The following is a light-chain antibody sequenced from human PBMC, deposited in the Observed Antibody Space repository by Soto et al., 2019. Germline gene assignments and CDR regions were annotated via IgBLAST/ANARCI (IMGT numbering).Light chain of an antibody. V-gene: IGKV3-15*01. CDR3: HQYNTGLRT. J-gene: IGKJ1*01. CDR1: LNMATN. CDR2: GAS. Sequence: TVMTQSPATLSMSPGDRAALSCRASLNMATNMAWYQQKPGQAPRLLIYGASIRATGVPARFTGSGSGTEFTLTINNLQSEDFAVYYCHQYNTGLRTFGRGTRVEV.